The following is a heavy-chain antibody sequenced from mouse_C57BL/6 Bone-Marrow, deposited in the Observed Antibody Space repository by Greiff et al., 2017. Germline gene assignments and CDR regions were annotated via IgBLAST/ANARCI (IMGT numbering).Heavy chain of an antibody. D-gene: IGHD2-4*01. CDR1: GYAFSSSW. Sequence: QVQLQQSGPELVKPGASVKISCKASGYAFSSSWMNWVKQRPGKGLEWSGRIYPGDGDTNYNGKFKGKATLTADKSSSTAYMQLSSLTSEDSAVYFCARNDYVRDYFDYWGQGTTLTVSS. CDR2: IYPGDGDT. J-gene: IGHJ2*01. CDR3: ARNDYVRDYFDY. V-gene: IGHV1-82*01.